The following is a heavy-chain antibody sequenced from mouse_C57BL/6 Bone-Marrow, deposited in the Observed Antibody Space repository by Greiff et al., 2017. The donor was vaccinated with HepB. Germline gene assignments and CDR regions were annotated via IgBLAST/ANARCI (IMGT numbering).Heavy chain of an antibody. CDR3: ARGYYYGSSYWYFDV. J-gene: IGHJ1*03. D-gene: IGHD1-1*01. Sequence: SFNSSFYTFTTYPIEWMKQNHGKSLEWIGNFHPYNDDTKYNEKFKGKATLTVEKSSSTVYLELSRLTSDDSAVYYCARGYYYGSSYWYFDVWGTGTTVTVSS. CDR1: FYTFTTYP. V-gene: IGHV1-47*01. CDR2: FHPYNDDT.